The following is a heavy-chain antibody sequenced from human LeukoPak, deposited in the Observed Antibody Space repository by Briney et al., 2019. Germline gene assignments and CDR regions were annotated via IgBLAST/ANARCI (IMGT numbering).Heavy chain of an antibody. V-gene: IGHV3-73*01. Sequence: GGSLRLSCAASGFTFSGSAMHWVRQASGKGLEWVGRIRSKANSYATAYAASVKGRFTISRDDSKNTAYLQMNSLKTEDTAVYYCTRRTNDYGDYQGVVDYWGQGTLVTVSS. CDR3: TRRTNDYGDYQGVVDY. CDR1: GFTFSGSA. CDR2: IRSKANSYAT. J-gene: IGHJ4*02. D-gene: IGHD4-17*01.